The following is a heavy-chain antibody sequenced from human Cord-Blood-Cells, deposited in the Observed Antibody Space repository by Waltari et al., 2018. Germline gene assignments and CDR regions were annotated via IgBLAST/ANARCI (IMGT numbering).Heavy chain of an antibody. V-gene: IGHV4-39*01. CDR2: IYYSGST. Sequence: QLQLQESGPGLVKPSETLSLTCTASGGSIRSSSYYWGWIRPPPGKGLGWFGSIYYSGSTYYNPSRKSRVTISVDTSKNQFSLKLSSVTAADTAVYYCARQRRFASGPTVATIDYWGQGTLVTVSS. D-gene: IGHD5-12*01. J-gene: IGHJ4*02. CDR3: ARQRRFASGPTVATIDY. CDR1: GGSIRSSSYY.